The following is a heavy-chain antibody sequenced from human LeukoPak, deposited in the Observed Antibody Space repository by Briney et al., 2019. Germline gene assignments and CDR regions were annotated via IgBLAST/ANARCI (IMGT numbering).Heavy chain of an antibody. CDR1: GGSLSDHD. CDR2: INHRGAT. J-gene: IGHJ4*02. CDR3: ARGKGDLSMIVMIVTAVEFYFDS. Sequence: MTSETLSLTCAVFGGSLSDHDWSWIRQPSGKGLDWIGEINHRGATNYNPSLKSRVTLSLDTSKNQVSLKLNSLTAADTAVYYCARGKGDLSMIVMIVTAVEFYFDSWGPGTLVTVSS. D-gene: IGHD3-22*01. V-gene: IGHV4-34*01.